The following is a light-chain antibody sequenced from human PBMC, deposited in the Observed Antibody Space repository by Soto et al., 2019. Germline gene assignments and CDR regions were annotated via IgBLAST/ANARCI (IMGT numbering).Light chain of an antibody. CDR3: CSYAGSYTYV. J-gene: IGLJ1*01. CDR1: SSDVGGYNY. CDR2: DVS. Sequence: QSVLAQPRPVSGSPGRSVTISCTGTSSDVGGYNYVSWYQQHPGKAPKLMIYDVSKRPSGVPDRFSGSKSGNTASLTISGLQAEDEADYYCCSYAGSYTYVFGTGTKVTVL. V-gene: IGLV2-11*01.